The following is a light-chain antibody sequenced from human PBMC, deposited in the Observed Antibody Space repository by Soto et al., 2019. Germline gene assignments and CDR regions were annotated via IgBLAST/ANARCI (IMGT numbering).Light chain of an antibody. V-gene: IGKV3-20*01. CDR2: DAS. CDR1: QSVSRH. CDR3: QQYGSSPLT. Sequence: EIVLTQSPGTLSLSPGERATLSCRASQSVSRHLAWYQQKPGQAPRLLIYDASNRATGIPARFSGSGSGTDFTLTISSLEPEDFAVYYCQQYGSSPLTFGGGTKVDIK. J-gene: IGKJ4*01.